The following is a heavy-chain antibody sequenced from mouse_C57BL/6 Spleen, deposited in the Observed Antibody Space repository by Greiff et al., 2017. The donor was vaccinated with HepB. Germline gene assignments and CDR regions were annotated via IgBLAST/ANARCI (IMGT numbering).Heavy chain of an antibody. Sequence: DVMLVESGGGLVKPGGSLKLSCAASGFTFSDYGMHWVRQAPEKGLEWVAYISSGSSTIYYADTVKGRFTISRDNAKNTLFLQMTSLRSEDTAMYYCARGGYSGFAYWGQGTLVTVSA. D-gene: IGHD1-1*01. CDR1: GFTFSDYG. J-gene: IGHJ3*01. CDR3: ARGGYSGFAY. CDR2: ISSGSSTI. V-gene: IGHV5-17*01.